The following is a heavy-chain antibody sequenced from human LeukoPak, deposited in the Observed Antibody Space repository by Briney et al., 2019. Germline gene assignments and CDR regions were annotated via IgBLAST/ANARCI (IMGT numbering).Heavy chain of an antibody. V-gene: IGHV4-59*01. CDR2: IYYSGST. D-gene: IGHD1-26*01. Sequence: SETLSLTCTVSGVSIFSSYWNWVRQPPGKGLEWIGYIYYSGSTNYNPSLKSRVTISVDTSKNQFSLKLSSVTAADTAVYYCAREVFDEGATTYNWFDPWGQGTLVTVSP. CDR3: AREVFDEGATTYNWFDP. CDR1: GVSIFSSY. J-gene: IGHJ5*02.